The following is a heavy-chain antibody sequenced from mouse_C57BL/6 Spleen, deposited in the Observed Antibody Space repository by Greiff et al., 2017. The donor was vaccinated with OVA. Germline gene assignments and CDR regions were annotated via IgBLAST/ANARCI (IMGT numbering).Heavy chain of an antibody. CDR3: ARLPNY. J-gene: IGHJ2*01. V-gene: IGHV5-17*01. Sequence: EVKLVESGGGLVKPGGSLKLSCAASGFTFSDYGMHWVRQAPEKGLEWVAYISSGSSTLYYADTVKGRFTISRYNAKNTLFLHMTSLRSEDTAMYYCARLPNYWGQGTTLTVSS. CDR1: GFTFSDYG. CDR2: ISSGSSTL.